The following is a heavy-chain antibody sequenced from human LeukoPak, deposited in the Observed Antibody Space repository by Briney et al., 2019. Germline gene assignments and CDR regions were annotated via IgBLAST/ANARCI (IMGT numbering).Heavy chain of an antibody. Sequence: ASETLSLTCTVSGDSISSTTYYWAWIRQPPGKGLEWIGRIHYSGSTYYNPSLKSRVAISVDTSKNQFSLQLSSVTAADTVVYYCARRGMAAAGTFDPWGQGILVTVSS. D-gene: IGHD6-13*01. J-gene: IGHJ5*02. CDR2: IHYSGST. V-gene: IGHV4-39*01. CDR3: ARRGMAAAGTFDP. CDR1: GDSISSTTYY.